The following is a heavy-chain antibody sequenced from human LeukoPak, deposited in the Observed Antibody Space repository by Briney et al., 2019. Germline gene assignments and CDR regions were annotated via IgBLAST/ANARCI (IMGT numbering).Heavy chain of an antibody. V-gene: IGHV4-39*07. CDR3: ARGSAYSGYHHFDY. Sequence: PSQTLSLTCTVSGGSISSGGYYWDWIRQSPGKGLEWIGSIYYGGSTYYNPSLNSRVTISVDTFNNQFSLSLSSVTAADTAVYFCARGSAYSGYHHFDYWGQGTLVTVSS. CDR2: IYYGGST. J-gene: IGHJ4*02. CDR1: GGSISSGGYY. D-gene: IGHD5-12*01.